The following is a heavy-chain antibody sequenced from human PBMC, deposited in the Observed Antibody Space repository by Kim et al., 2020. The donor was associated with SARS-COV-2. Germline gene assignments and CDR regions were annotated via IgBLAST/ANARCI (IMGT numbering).Heavy chain of an antibody. CDR3: ATNTLIRGVKYWYFDL. CDR1: GFTFGDYY. CDR2: ISSSSTYA. V-gene: IGHV3-11*06. D-gene: IGHD3-10*01. J-gene: IGHJ2*01. Sequence: GGSLRLSCTATGFTFGDYYMNWFRQSPGKGLEWVSLISSSSTYAIYADSVKGRFTLSRDDAKNSMYLQMSSLGAEDTAIYYCATNTLIRGVKYWYFDLWGRGTVVTVSS.